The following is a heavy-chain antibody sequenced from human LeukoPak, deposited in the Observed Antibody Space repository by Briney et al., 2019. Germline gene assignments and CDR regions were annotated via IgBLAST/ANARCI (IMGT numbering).Heavy chain of an antibody. CDR2: IYYSGST. Sequence: SETLSLTCTVSGGSISSSSYYWGWIRQPPGKGLEWIGSIYYSGSTYYNPSLKSRVTISVDTSKNQFSLKLSSVTAADTAVYYCARPDRSSWYSWFDPWGQGTLVTVSS. CDR3: ARPDRSSWYSWFDP. J-gene: IGHJ5*02. V-gene: IGHV4-39*01. CDR1: GGSISSSSYY. D-gene: IGHD6-13*01.